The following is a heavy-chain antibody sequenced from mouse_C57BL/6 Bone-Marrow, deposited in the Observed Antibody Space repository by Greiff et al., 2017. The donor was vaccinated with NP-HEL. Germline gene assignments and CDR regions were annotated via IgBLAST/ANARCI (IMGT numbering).Heavy chain of an antibody. Sequence: VQLQQSGAELARPGASVKLSCKASGYTFTSYGISWVKQRTGQGLEWIGEIYPRSGNTYYNEKFKGKATLHAAKSSSTAYMELRSLTSEDSAVYFCARRRGLLLLRNYFDYWGQGTTLTVSS. CDR2: IYPRSGNT. V-gene: IGHV1-81*01. CDR3: ARRRGLLLLRNYFDY. J-gene: IGHJ2*01. CDR1: GYTFTSYG. D-gene: IGHD1-1*01.